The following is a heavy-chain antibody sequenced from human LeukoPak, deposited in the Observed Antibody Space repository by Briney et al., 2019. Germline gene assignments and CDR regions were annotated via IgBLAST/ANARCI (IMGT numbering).Heavy chain of an antibody. V-gene: IGHV4-59*01. D-gene: IGHD3-22*01. CDR1: GGSISSYY. J-gene: IGHJ6*03. CDR2: IYYSGST. Sequence: PSETLSLTCTVSGGSISSYYWNWLRQPPGKGLEWVGYIYYSGSTNYNPSLKSRVTISVDTSKNQFSLKLSSVTAADTAVYYCARSTYYYDSSGYSYYSYYYMDVWGKGTTVTISS. CDR3: ARSTYYYDSSGYSYYSYYYMDV.